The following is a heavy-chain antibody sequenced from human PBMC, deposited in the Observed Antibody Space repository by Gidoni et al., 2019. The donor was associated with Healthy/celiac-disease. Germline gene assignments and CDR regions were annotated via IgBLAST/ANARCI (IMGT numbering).Heavy chain of an antibody. J-gene: IGHJ6*02. Sequence: QVQLQQWGAGLLKPSETLSLTCAVYGGSFSTYYCSWIRQPPGKGLEWIGEINHSGSTNYNPSLKSRVTTSLDTSKNQFSLKLNSVIAADTAVYYCNFGYCTGGGCVDNAIGRWFEVWGQGTTVTVSS. V-gene: IGHV4-34*02. CDR2: INHSGST. CDR1: GGSFSTYY. D-gene: IGHD2-8*02. CDR3: NFGYCTGGGCVDNAIGRWFEV.